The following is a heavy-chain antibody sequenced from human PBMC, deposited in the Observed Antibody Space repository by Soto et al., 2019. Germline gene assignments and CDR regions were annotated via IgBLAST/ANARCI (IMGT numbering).Heavy chain of an antibody. D-gene: IGHD2-15*01. Sequence: ASVKVSCKAIGYSFTSHYIHWVRQAPGQGLEWMGRIIPILGIANYAQKFQGRVTITADKSTSTAYMELSSLRSEDTAVYYCARDLLPLQRGEMDVWGQGTTVTVSS. CDR1: GYSFTSHY. CDR2: IIPILGIA. V-gene: IGHV1-69*04. CDR3: ARDLLPLQRGEMDV. J-gene: IGHJ6*02.